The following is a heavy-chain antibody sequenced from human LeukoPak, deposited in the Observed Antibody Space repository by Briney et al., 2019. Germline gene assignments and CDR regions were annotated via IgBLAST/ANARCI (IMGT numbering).Heavy chain of an antibody. V-gene: IGHV4-59*01. CDR1: GDSMGNYY. CDR2: ISYIGST. D-gene: IGHD4-17*01. J-gene: IGHJ3*02. CDR3: ARDLVTVTKGFDI. Sequence: SETLSLTCTVSGDSMGNYYWNWLRQPAGKGLEWIGYISYIGSTNYNPSLKSRVTISIDTSKNQFSLKLTSVTAADTAVYYCARDLVTVTKGFDIWGQGTMVSVSS.